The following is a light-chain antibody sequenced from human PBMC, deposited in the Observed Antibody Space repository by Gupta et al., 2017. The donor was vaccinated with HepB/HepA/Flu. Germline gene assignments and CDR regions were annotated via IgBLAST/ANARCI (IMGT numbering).Light chain of an antibody. CDR3: MQGTHWPLT. J-gene: IGKJ1*01. CDR1: QSVVYTNGIAY. Sequence: DVVMTQSPLSLPVTLGQPASISCRSSQSVVYTNGIAYLSWFLQRPGQSPRRLIYRVSNRDSGVPDRFGGGGSSTDFTLNSRRVEAEDVGVYYCMQGTHWPLTFGQGTKVEIK. V-gene: IGKV2-30*01. CDR2: RVS.